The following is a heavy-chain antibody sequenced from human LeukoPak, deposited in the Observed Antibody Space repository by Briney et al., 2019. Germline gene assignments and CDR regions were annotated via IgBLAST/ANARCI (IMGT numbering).Heavy chain of an antibody. CDR2: INTDGSST. D-gene: IGHD5-18*01. Sequence: PGGSLRLSCAASGFTFSSYWMHWVRQAPAKGLVWVSRINTDGSSTSYADSVKGRFTISRDNAKNTLYLQMNSLRAEDTAVYYCASLRGYSYGPLDYWGQGTLVTVSS. V-gene: IGHV3-74*01. J-gene: IGHJ4*02. CDR3: ASLRGYSYGPLDY. CDR1: GFTFSSYW.